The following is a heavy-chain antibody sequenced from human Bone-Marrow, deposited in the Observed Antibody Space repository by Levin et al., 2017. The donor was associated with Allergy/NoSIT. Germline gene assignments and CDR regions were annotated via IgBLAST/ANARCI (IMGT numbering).Heavy chain of an antibody. CDR2: MNPNSGNT. J-gene: IGHJ5*02. V-gene: IGHV1-8*01. CDR3: ARISGATLGFDP. CDR1: GYTFTSYD. Sequence: ASVKVSCKASGYTFTSYDINWVRQATGQGLEWMGWMNPNSGNTGYAQKFQGRVTMTRNTSISTAYMELSSLRSEDTAVYYCARISGATLGFDPWGQGTLVTVSS. D-gene: IGHD1-26*01.